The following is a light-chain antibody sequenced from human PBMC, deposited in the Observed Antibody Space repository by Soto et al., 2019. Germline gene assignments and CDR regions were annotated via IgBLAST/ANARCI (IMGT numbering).Light chain of an antibody. CDR3: QQRSNWPRT. CDR2: DAS. Sequence: EIVLTQSPATLSLSPGERATLSCRASQSVSSSLGWYQQKPGQAPRLLIYDASNRATGIPARISGSGSGTDFTLTSSSLEPEDFAVYYCQQRSNWPRTFGQGTKLEIK. V-gene: IGKV3-11*01. J-gene: IGKJ2*01. CDR1: QSVSSS.